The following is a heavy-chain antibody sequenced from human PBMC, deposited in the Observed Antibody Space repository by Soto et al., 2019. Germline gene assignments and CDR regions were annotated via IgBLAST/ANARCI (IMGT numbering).Heavy chain of an antibody. Sequence: EVHLVESGGGLVQPGGSLRLSCAASGFTFSSYWMHWVRQAPGKGLVWVSRINADGTTTTYAASVKGRFTLSRDNAKNTVYLQMYSPRAEDTAVYFCATVATHSYNWVDPWGQGTLVTISS. J-gene: IGHJ5*02. CDR2: INADGTTT. CDR3: ATVATHSYNWVDP. CDR1: GFTFSSYW. D-gene: IGHD1-1*01. V-gene: IGHV3-74*01.